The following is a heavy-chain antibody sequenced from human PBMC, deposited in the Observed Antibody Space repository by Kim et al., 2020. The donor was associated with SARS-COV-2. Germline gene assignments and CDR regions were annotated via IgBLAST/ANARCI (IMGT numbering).Heavy chain of an antibody. CDR3: ARESNFYCSRTSCYGM. CDR2: IYYSGST. Sequence: SETLSLTCTVSGGSVSSGSYYWSWIRQPPGKGLEWIGYIYYSGSTNYNPSLKSRVTISVDTSKNQFSLKLSSVTAADTAVHYCARESNFYCSRTSCYGM. V-gene: IGHV4-61*01. CDR1: GGSVSSGSYY. J-gene: IGHJ6*01. D-gene: IGHD2-2*01.